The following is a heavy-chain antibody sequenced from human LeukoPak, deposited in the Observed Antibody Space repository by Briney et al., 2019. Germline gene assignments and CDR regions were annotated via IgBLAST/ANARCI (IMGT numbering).Heavy chain of an antibody. D-gene: IGHD3-3*01. J-gene: IGHJ5*02. CDR1: GGSISSSGYF. CDR3: ARHVTIFGAPNWFDP. Sequence: SETLSLTCTVSGGSISSSGYFWGWIRQPPGKGLEWIGTIYYSGNTYYNPSLKSRVTISVDTSKNQFSLKLSSATAADTAVYYCARHVTIFGAPNWFDPWGQGTLVTVSS. V-gene: IGHV4-39*01. CDR2: IYYSGNT.